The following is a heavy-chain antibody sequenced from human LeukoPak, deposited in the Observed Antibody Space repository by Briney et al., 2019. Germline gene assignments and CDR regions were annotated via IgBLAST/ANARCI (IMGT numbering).Heavy chain of an antibody. V-gene: IGHV4-4*08. CDR3: ARVVVVPAAKYVYWYFDL. D-gene: IGHD2-2*01. J-gene: IGHJ2*01. CDR2: FYDSGNT. Sequence: KPSETLSLTCTVSGGSISSYYWSWIRQPPGKGLEWIGYFYDSGNTDYNPSLKSRVTISVDTSKNQFSLKLSSVTAADTAVYYCARVVVVPAAKYVYWYFDLWGRGTLVTVSS. CDR1: GGSISSYY.